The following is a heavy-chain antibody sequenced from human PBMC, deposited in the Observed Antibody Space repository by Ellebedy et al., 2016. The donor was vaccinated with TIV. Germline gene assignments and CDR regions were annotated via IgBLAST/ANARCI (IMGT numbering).Heavy chain of an antibody. CDR1: GGSFSGYF. CDR3: ASSSGWYGGARWFDP. CDR2: VNHSGST. D-gene: IGHD6-19*01. J-gene: IGHJ5*02. V-gene: IGHV4-34*01. Sequence: MPSETLSLTCAVYGGSFSGYFWSWIRQSPGKGLDWTGDVNHSGSTNYNPSLKSRVTISVETSKNHFSLELSSVTAADTAVYYCASSSGWYGGARWFDPWGQGTLVTVSS.